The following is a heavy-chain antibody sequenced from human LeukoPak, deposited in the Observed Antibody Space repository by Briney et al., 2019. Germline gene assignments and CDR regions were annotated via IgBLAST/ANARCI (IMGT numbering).Heavy chain of an antibody. CDR1: GFTFSNAW. V-gene: IGHV3-15*01. Sequence: PGGSLRLSCAASGFTFSNAWKSWVRQAPGKGLEWVGLIKSKTDGGTTDYAAPVKGRFTISRDDSTNTLYLQMNSLKTEDTAVYYCTTYPGTRLRLFGEFEEYWGQGTLVTVSS. CDR3: TTYPGTRLRLFGEFEEY. D-gene: IGHD3-10*01. J-gene: IGHJ4*02. CDR2: IKSKTDGGTT.